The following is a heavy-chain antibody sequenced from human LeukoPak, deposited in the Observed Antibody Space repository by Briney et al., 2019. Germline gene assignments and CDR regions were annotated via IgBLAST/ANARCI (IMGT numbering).Heavy chain of an antibody. CDR1: NGSISGYY. J-gene: IGHJ4*02. CDR2: IYYSGST. CDR3: AKLDSSWYHCDY. D-gene: IGHD6-13*01. Sequence: SETLSLTCTVSNGSISGYYWSWIRQPPGKGLEWIGYIYYSGSTDYNPSLKSRVTLSVDTSKNQFSLDLSSVTSADTAVYYCAKLDSSWYHCDYWGQGTLVTVSS. V-gene: IGHV4-59*01.